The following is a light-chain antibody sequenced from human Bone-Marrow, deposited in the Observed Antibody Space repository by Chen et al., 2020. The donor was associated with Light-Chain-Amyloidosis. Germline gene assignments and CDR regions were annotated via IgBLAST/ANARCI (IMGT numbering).Light chain of an antibody. J-gene: IGLJ1*01. CDR3: SSYTITNTLV. CDR2: EVT. CDR1: SSDVGGDNH. Sequence: SALTQPASVSGSPGQSITISCTGTSSDVGGDNHVSWYQQHPDTAPKLMIYEVTNRPSWVPDRVSGSKSDNTASLTISGLQTEDEADYFCSSYTITNTLVFGSGTRVIVL. V-gene: IGLV2-14*01.